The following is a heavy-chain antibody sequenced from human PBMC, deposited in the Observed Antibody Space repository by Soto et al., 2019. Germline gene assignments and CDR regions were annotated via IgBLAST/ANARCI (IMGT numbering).Heavy chain of an antibody. D-gene: IGHD4-17*01. V-gene: IGHV2-5*02. CDR1: GFSLNTREVG. CDR3: AHVRIGPRIEDYLGYDFDY. Sequence: QITLRESGPTLVKPTQTLTLTCTLSGFSLNTREVGVGWIRQPPGKALEWLALIFWDDDKRYSPSLKTRLTIPKDTSKRQVVLTMTNMDPVDTATYYCAHVRIGPRIEDYLGYDFDYWGQGTLVTVSS. CDR2: IFWDDDK. J-gene: IGHJ4*02.